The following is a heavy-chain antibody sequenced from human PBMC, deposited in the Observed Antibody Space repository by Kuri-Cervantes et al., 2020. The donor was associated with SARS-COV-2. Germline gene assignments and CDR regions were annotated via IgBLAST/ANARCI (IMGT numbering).Heavy chain of an antibody. D-gene: IGHD6-13*01. CDR2: ISYDGNNE. CDR1: GFTFSSYA. J-gene: IGHJ6*02. CDR3: ARDLRKGQQIILGTFHYYGMDV. V-gene: IGHV3-30-3*01. Sequence: GESLKISCAASGFTFSSYAIHWVRQTPGKGLEWVAVISYDGNNEYYADSVKGRFTISRDSSRNTLSLQINSLRTEDTAVYYCARDLRKGQQIILGTFHYYGMDVWGQGTTVTVSS.